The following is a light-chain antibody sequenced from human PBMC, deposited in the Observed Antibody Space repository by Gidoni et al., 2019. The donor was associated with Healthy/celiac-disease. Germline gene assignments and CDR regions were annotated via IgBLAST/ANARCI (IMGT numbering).Light chain of an antibody. CDR3: QSYDSSLSAYVV. V-gene: IGLV1-40*01. J-gene: IGLJ2*01. CDR1: SSNIGAGYD. CDR2: GNS. Sequence: QSVLTQPPSVSGPPGQRVTIPCTGSSSNIGAGYDVHWYHQLPGTAPNPLIYGNSKRPSGVPDRFSGSKSGTSASLAITGLQAEDEADYYCQSYDSSLSAYVVFGGGTKLTV.